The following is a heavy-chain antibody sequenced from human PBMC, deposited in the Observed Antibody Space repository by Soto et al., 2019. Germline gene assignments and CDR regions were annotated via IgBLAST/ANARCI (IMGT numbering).Heavy chain of an antibody. D-gene: IGHD3-3*01. Sequence: GGSLRLSCAASGFTFSSYWMSWVRQAPGKGLEGVANIKQDGSEKYYVDSVKGRFTISRDNAKNSLYLQMNSLRAEDTAVYYCARGGAKEYYDFWSGYYGYYYYYGMDVWGQGTTVTVSS. CDR2: IKQDGSEK. CDR3: ARGGAKEYYDFWSGYYGYYYYYGMDV. V-gene: IGHV3-7*01. J-gene: IGHJ6*02. CDR1: GFTFSSYW.